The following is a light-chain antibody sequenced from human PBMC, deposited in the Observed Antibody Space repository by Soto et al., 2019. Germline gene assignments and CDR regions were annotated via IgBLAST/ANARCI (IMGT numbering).Light chain of an antibody. CDR2: AAS. V-gene: IGKV1-17*03. CDR3: LRHDLYPWT. Sequence: DIQMTQSPSAMSASLGDRVNITCRASQGISNYLAWFQLKPGKVPKRLMYAASTLQSGVPSRLSGSGSGTEFTLTISSLQPEDFATYYCLRHDLYPWTFGRGTKVDIK. J-gene: IGKJ1*01. CDR1: QGISNY.